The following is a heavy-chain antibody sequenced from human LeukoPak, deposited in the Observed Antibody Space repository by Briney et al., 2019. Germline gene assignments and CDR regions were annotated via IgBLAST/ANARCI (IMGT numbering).Heavy chain of an antibody. Sequence: GGSLRLSCAASGFTFSSYSMNWVRQAPGKGLEWVSSISSSSSYIYYADSVRGRFTISTDNSRNTVDLQMNSLGAEDTAVYYCAKGRNYFPIDYWGQGTLVTVSS. J-gene: IGHJ4*02. V-gene: IGHV3-21*04. CDR3: AKGRNYFPIDY. CDR1: GFTFSSYS. D-gene: IGHD2/OR15-2a*01. CDR2: ISSSSSYI.